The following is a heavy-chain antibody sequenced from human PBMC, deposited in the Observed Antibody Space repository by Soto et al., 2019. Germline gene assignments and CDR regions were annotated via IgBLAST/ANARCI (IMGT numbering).Heavy chain of an antibody. CDR1: GFTFSSYA. CDR2: ISGSGGST. D-gene: IGHD2-15*01. V-gene: IGHV3-23*01. J-gene: IGHJ3*01. Sequence: EVQLLESGGGLVQPGGSLRLSCAASGFTFSSYAMSWVRQAPGKGLEWVSAISGSGGSTYYADSVKGRFTISRDNSKNQVYLQMNSLRGEDTAVYYCAKSSLYCGGGSCYSTVSAFDRWGQGTMVTVSS. CDR3: AKSSLYCGGGSCYSTVSAFDR.